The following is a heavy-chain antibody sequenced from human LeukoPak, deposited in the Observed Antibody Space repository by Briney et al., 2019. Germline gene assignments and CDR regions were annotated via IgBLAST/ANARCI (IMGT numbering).Heavy chain of an antibody. CDR2: IYYSGST. Sequence: PSQTLSLTCTVSGGSISSGGYYWSWIRQHPGKGLEWIGYIYYSGSTYYNPSLKSRVTISVDTSKNQFSLKLSSVTAADTAVYYCARAPAVSGFHFDYWGQGTLVTVSS. CDR3: ARAPAVSGFHFDY. CDR1: GGSISSGGYY. V-gene: IGHV4-31*03. J-gene: IGHJ4*02. D-gene: IGHD5-12*01.